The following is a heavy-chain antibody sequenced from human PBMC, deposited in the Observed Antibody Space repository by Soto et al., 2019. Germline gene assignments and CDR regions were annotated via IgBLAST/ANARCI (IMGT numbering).Heavy chain of an antibody. CDR2: ISGSGGST. V-gene: IGHV3-23*01. Sequence: GGSLRLSCAASGFTFSSYAMSWVRQAPGKGLEWVSAISGSGGSTYYADSVKGRFTISRDNSKNTRYLQMNSLRAEDTAVYYCAKTLYYYGSGSYVMDVWGQGTTVTVSS. J-gene: IGHJ6*02. CDR3: AKTLYYYGSGSYVMDV. CDR1: GFTFSSYA. D-gene: IGHD3-10*01.